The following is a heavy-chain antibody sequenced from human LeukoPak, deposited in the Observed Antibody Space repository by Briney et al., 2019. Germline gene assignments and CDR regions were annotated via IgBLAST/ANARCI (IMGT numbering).Heavy chain of an antibody. Sequence: GGSLRLSCATPGFTFSDSWMTWVRQTPGKGLQCVANIKPDGTTKYYIDSVKGRFTVSRDNAKNSLFLQMNSLRVEDTGIYYCANDLNHDSRVWGQGTRVTVSS. D-gene: IGHD3-22*01. J-gene: IGHJ4*02. CDR2: IKPDGTTK. CDR1: GFTFSDSW. CDR3: ANDLNHDSRV. V-gene: IGHV3-7*01.